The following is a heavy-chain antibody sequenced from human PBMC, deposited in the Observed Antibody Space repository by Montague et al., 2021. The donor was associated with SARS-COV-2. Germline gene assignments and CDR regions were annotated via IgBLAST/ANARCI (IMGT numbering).Heavy chain of an antibody. V-gene: IGHV3-13*01. J-gene: IGHJ6*02. D-gene: IGHD3-9*01. CDR2: IGSAGDT. Sequence: SLRLSCAASGYTFSSYDMHWVRQTTGKGLGWVSAIGSAGDTYYPGSVKGRFTISRENAKNSLYLQMNSLRAGDTAVYYCARGLRYFDWSPYGMDVWGQGTTVTVSS. CDR3: ARGLRYFDWSPYGMDV. CDR1: GYTFSSYD.